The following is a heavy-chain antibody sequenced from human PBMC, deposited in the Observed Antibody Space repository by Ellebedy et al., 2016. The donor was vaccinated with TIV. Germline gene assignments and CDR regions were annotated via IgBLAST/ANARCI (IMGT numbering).Heavy chain of an antibody. J-gene: IGHJ4*02. D-gene: IGHD1-1*01. CDR1: GGSISNYY. CDR3: ARNDGTVFDY. CDR2: IYYSGST. V-gene: IGHV4-59*01. Sequence: SETLSLXXTVSGGSISNYYWSWIRQPAEKRLEWIGYIYYSGSTNYNPSLKSRVTISVDTSKNQFSLKLSSVTAADTAVYYCARNDGTVFDYWGQGTLVTVSS.